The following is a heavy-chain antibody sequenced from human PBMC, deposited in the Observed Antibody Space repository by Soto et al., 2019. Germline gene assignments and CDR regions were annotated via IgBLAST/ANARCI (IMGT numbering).Heavy chain of an antibody. D-gene: IGHD2-2*02. J-gene: IGHJ6*02. CDR1: GYTFTGYY. CDR3: ARGLGYCSSTSCYTNYGMDV. CDR2: INPNSGGT. Sequence: ASVKVSCKASGYTFTGYYMHWVRRAPGQGLEWMGWINPNSGGTNYAQKFQGWVTMTRDTSISTAYMELSRLRSDDTAVYYCARGLGYCSSTSCYTNYGMDVWGQGTTVTVSS. V-gene: IGHV1-2*04.